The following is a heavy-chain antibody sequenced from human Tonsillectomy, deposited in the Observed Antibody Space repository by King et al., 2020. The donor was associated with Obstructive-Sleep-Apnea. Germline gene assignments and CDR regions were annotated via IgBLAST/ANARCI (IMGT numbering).Heavy chain of an antibody. CDR3: ARDVVTMVRGIIIEEYFDY. D-gene: IGHD3-10*01. J-gene: IGHJ4*02. CDR1: GFTVSSND. Sequence: VQLVESGGGLVQPGGSLRLSCAASGFTVSSNDMSWVRQAPGQGLGWGSIIYSGGGTYYADSVRGRFTISRDNSKNTLYLEMNSLRVEDTAVYYCARDVVTMVRGIIIEEYFDYWGQGTLVTVSS. V-gene: IGHV3-66*01. CDR2: IYSGGGT.